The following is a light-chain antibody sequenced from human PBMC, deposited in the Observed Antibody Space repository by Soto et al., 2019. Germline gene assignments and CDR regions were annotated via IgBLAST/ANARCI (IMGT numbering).Light chain of an antibody. CDR1: SSDVGGYNS. V-gene: IGLV2-14*01. CDR2: EVS. Sequence: QSALTQPASVSGSPGQSITISCTGTSSDVGGYNSFSWYQQHPGKAPKLMIYEVSNRPSGVSNRFSGSKSGNTSSLTISGLQAEDESDYYCSSYTSSITRVFGGGTKVTVL. CDR3: SSYTSSITRV. J-gene: IGLJ3*02.